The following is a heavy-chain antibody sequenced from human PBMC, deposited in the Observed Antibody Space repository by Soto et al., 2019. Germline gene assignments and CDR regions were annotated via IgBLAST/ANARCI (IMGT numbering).Heavy chain of an antibody. CDR3: AKEAGDGYNWNAFDI. CDR2: ISYDGSNK. CDR1: GFTFSSYG. V-gene: IGHV3-30*18. Sequence: QVQLVESGGGVVQPGRSLRLSCAASGFTFSSYGMHWVRQAPGKGLEWVAVISYDGSNKYYADSVKGRFTISRDNSKNTLYLQMNSLRAEDTALYYCAKEAGDGYNWNAFDIWGQGTMVTVSS. D-gene: IGHD5-12*01. J-gene: IGHJ3*02.